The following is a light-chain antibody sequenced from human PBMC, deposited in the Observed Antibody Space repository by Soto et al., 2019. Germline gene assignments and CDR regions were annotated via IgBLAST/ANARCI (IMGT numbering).Light chain of an antibody. J-gene: IGKJ5*01. CDR1: QTVNSDY. CDR2: AAS. V-gene: IGKV3-20*01. CDR3: QYYGNSRIT. Sequence: EIVLTQSPGTLSLSPGERATLSCRASQTVNSDYLTWYQQKPGQAPRLLIYAASSGATGIPDRFSGSGSETDFTLTINGLEPEDFAVYYCQYYGNSRITFGQGTRLEIK.